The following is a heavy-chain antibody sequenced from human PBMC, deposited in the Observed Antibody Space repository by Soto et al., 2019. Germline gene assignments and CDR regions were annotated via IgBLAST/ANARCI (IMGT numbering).Heavy chain of an antibody. CDR2: ISGSGGST. D-gene: IGHD5-12*01. J-gene: IGHJ6*03. V-gene: IGHV3-23*01. CDR3: AKDVGEVQSGYDSDYYYYYYMDV. CDR1: GFTFSSYA. Sequence: EVQLLESGGGLVQPGGSLRLSCAASGFTFSSYAMSWVRQAPGKGREWVSAISGSGGSTYYADSAKGRFTISRDNSKNTLYLQMNSLRAEDTAVYYCAKDVGEVQSGYDSDYYYYYYMDVWGKGTTVTVSS.